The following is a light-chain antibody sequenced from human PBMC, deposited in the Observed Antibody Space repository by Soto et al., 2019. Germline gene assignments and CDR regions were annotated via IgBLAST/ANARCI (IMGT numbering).Light chain of an antibody. CDR3: QQYYSTPYT. V-gene: IGKV4-1*01. CDR1: QSVLYSSNNKNY. Sequence: DIVMTQSPDSLAVSLGERATINCKSSQSVLYSSNNKNYLAWYQQKPGQPPKLLIYWASTRESGVPDRFSGSGSGTYFTLTFSSRQAEDVAVYYCQQYYSTPYTFGQGTKLEIK. J-gene: IGKJ2*01. CDR2: WAS.